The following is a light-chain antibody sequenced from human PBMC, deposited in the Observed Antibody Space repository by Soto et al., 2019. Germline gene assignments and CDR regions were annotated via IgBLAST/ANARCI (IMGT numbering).Light chain of an antibody. CDR1: SSNIGSKT. CDR3: AAWDDSLNGVV. V-gene: IGLV1-44*01. CDR2: SNN. J-gene: IGLJ2*01. Sequence: QYVLTQPPSTSGTPGQRATISCSGSSSNIGSKTVNWYQQLPGTAPKLLIYSNNQRPSGVPDRFSGSKSGTSASLAISGLQSEDEADYYCAAWDDSLNGVVFGGGTKLTVL.